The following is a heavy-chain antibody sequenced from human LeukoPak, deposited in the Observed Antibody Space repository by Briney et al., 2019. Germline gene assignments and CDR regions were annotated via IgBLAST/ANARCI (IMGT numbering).Heavy chain of an antibody. CDR3: ARGDFYYGSGSYVFYFDY. D-gene: IGHD3-10*01. J-gene: IGHJ4*02. Sequence: SETLSLTCAVYGGSFSGYYWSWIRQPPGKGLEWIGEINHSGSTNYNPSLKSRVTISVDTSKNQFSLKLSSATAADTAVYYCARGDFYYGSGSYVFYFDYWGQGTLVTVSS. CDR2: INHSGST. CDR1: GGSFSGYY. V-gene: IGHV4-34*01.